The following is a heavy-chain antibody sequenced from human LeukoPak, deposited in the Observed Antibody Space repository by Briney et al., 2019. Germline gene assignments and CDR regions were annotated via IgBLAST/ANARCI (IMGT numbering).Heavy chain of an antibody. Sequence: GASVKVSCKASGYTFTSYGISRVRQAPGQGLEWMGWISAYNGNTNYAQKLQGRVTMTTDTSTSTAYMELRSLRSDDTAVYYCARCDRGPHTAMADYWGQGTLVTVSS. CDR2: ISAYNGNT. CDR3: ARCDRGPHTAMADY. V-gene: IGHV1-18*01. D-gene: IGHD5-18*01. CDR1: GYTFTSYG. J-gene: IGHJ4*02.